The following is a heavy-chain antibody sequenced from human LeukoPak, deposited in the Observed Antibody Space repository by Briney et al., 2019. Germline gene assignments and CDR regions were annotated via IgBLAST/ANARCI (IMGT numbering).Heavy chain of an antibody. CDR2: INAGNGDT. Sequence: ASVKVSCKASGYTFTKYVVHWVRQAPGQRPEWMGWINAGNGDTKYSQNFQDRVTITRDTSANTAYMELSSLTSEDTALYYCGRDDCGDTCYPGGYWGQGTLVTVSS. CDR1: GYTFTKYV. CDR3: GRDDCGDTCYPGGY. J-gene: IGHJ4*02. D-gene: IGHD2-21*01. V-gene: IGHV1-3*01.